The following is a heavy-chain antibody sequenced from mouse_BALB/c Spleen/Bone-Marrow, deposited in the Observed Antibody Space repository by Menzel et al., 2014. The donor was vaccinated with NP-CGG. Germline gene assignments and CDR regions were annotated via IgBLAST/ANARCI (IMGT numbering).Heavy chain of an antibody. CDR3: ARGNYGNYVDYFDY. CDR2: INSNGGST. J-gene: IGHJ2*01. CDR1: GFTSSSYG. Sequence: EVHLVESGGGLVQPGGSLKLSCAASGFTSSSYGMSWVRQTPDKRLELVASINSNGGSTYYPDSVKGRFTISRDNAKNTLSLQMSSLKSEDTAMYYCARGNYGNYVDYFDYWGQGTTLTVSS. V-gene: IGHV5-6-3*01. D-gene: IGHD2-1*01.